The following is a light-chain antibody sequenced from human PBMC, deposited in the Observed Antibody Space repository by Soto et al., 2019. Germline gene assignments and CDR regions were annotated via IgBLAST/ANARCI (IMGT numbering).Light chain of an antibody. CDR2: GAS. J-gene: IGKJ5*01. V-gene: IGKV3-20*01. CDR1: QTISSNY. Sequence: QSPGTLSLSPGERAILSCRASQTISSNYLAWYQQKPGQAPRLLIYGASARATGIPDRFSESGSGTDFTLSISRLEPEDFVVYYCQQYSSSLITFGQGTRLEIK. CDR3: QQYSSSLIT.